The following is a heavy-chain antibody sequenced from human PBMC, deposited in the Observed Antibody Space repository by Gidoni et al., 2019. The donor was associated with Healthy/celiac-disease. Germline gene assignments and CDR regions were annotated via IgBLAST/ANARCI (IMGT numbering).Heavy chain of an antibody. CDR3: TRAYDSGFPEYFQH. CDR1: GFPFDDYT. J-gene: IGHJ1*01. Sequence: EVQLVESGGVAVQHGGSRRLSCAASGFPFDDYTMHWVRQAPGKGLEWVALISWDGGRTYYADSVKGRFTISRDNSKNSLYLQMNSLGTEDTALYYCTRAYDSGFPEYFQHWGQGTLVTVSS. D-gene: IGHD3-10*01. CDR2: ISWDGGRT. V-gene: IGHV3-43*01.